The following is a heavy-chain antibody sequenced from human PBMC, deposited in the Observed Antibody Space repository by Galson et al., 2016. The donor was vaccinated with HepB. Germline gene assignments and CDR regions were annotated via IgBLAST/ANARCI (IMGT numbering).Heavy chain of an antibody. CDR3: ASFETRGGLSRDFDH. D-gene: IGHD4-23*01. CDR2: ISGNSVYI. CDR1: GLTFSGHS. J-gene: IGHJ4*02. Sequence: LRLSCAGSGLTFSGHSMNWVRQAPGKGLEWVSSISGNSVYIEVPDSLKGRFTISRDNAKNSVYLQMDSLRAEDTAVYYCASFETRGGLSRDFDHWGQGTLVTASS. V-gene: IGHV3-21*01.